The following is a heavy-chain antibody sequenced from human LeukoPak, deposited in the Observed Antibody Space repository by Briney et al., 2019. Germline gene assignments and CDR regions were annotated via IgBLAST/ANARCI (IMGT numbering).Heavy chain of an antibody. V-gene: IGHV4-34*01. D-gene: IGHD6-19*01. J-gene: IGHJ4*02. CDR3: ARGFLIAVAGYGY. CDR2: INHGGST. Sequence: PSETLSLTCAVYGGSFSGYYWSWIRQPPGKGLEWIGEINHGGSTNYNPSLKSRVTISVDTSKNQFSLKLSSVTAADTAVYYCARGFLIAVAGYGYWGQGTLVTVSS. CDR1: GGSFSGYY.